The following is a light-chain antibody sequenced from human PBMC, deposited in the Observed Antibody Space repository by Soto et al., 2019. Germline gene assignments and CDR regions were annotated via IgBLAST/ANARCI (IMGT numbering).Light chain of an antibody. Sequence: DVQMTQSPSSLSASVGDRVTITCRASQGISNFLGWYQQKPGEVPKLLIYATSILQSGVPSRFSGSGSGTDFTLTISSLQPEDVAIYFCQKYNNAPRTFGGGTKV. CDR2: ATS. CDR1: QGISNF. CDR3: QKYNNAPRT. J-gene: IGKJ4*01. V-gene: IGKV1-27*01.